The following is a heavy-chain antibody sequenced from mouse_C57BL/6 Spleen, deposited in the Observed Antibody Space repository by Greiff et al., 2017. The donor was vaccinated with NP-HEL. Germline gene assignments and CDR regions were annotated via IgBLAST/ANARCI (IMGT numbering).Heavy chain of an antibody. J-gene: IGHJ3*01. D-gene: IGHD1-1*02. CDR2: IHPSDSDT. CDR1: GYTFTSYW. V-gene: IGHV1-74*01. Sequence: QVQLQQPGAELVKPGASVKVSCKASGYTFTSYWMHWVKQRPGQGLEWIGRIHPSDSDTNYNKKFKGKATLTVDKSSSTDYMQLRSMKCEDAAVYYCARGDEGWADWGQGTLVNVSA. CDR3: ARGDEGWAD.